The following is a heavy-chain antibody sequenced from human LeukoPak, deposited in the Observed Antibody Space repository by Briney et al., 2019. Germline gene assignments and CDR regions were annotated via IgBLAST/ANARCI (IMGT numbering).Heavy chain of an antibody. Sequence: GSLRLSCTASGFTFSNYWMTWVRQPPGKGLGWIGEINHSGSTNYNPSLKSRVTISVDTSKNQFSLKLSSVTAADTAVYYCARGFGADIVVVPPTYYFDYWGQGTLVTVSS. CDR2: INHSGST. J-gene: IGHJ4*02. CDR3: ARGFGADIVVVPPTYYFDY. V-gene: IGHV4-34*01. CDR1: GFTFSNYW. D-gene: IGHD2-2*01.